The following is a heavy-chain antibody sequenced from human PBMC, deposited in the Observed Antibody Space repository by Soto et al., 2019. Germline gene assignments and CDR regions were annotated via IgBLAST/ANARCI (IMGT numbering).Heavy chain of an antibody. CDR1: GFTFSSYW. J-gene: IGHJ5*02. V-gene: IGHV3-7*01. CDR2: IKQDGSEK. CDR3: ARDPASPYNWFDP. Sequence: GGSLRLSCAASGFTFSSYWMSWVRQAPGKGLEWVANIKQDGSEKYYVDSVKGRFTISRDNAKNSLYLQMNSLRAEDTAVHYCARDPASPYNWFDPWGQGTLVTVSS.